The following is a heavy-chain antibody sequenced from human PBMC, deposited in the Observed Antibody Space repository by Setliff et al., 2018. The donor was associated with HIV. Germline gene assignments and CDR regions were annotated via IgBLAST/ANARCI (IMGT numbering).Heavy chain of an antibody. V-gene: IGHV4-38-2*01. CDR3: ARVRGSSGWYVFDY. J-gene: IGHJ4*02. D-gene: IGHD6-19*01. Sequence: SETLSLTCAVSGYSISSGYYWGWIRQPPGKGLEWIGTIYHSGNTYYNPSLKSRLTISVDTSKNQFSLKLNSVTAADTAVYYCARVRGSSGWYVFDYWGQGTLVTVSS. CDR2: IYHSGNT. CDR1: GYSISSGYY.